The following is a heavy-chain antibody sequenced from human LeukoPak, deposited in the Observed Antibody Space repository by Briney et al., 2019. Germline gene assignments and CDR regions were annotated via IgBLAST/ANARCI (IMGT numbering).Heavy chain of an antibody. J-gene: IGHJ4*02. CDR1: GFTFSSYS. CDR2: ITRSNYI. D-gene: IGHD2-8*01. Sequence: GGSLRLSCAASGFTFSSYSMNWVRQAPGKGLEWVSSITRSNYIYYADSVKGRFTISRDNAKNSLYLQMNSLRAEDTAVYYCAKDFSTPPLVYAFDYWGQGTLVTVSS. CDR3: AKDFSTPPLVYAFDY. V-gene: IGHV3-21*06.